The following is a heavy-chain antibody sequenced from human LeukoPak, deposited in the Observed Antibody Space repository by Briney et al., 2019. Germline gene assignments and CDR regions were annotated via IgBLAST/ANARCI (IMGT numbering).Heavy chain of an antibody. Sequence: SVKVSCKASGGTFSSYTISWVRQAPGRGLEWMGRIIPILGIANYAQKFQGRVTITADKSTSTAYMELSSLRSEDTAVYYCARDKGLAPHHDAFDIWGQGTMVTVSS. CDR1: GGTFSSYT. CDR3: ARDKGLAPHHDAFDI. CDR2: IIPILGIA. D-gene: IGHD6-6*01. J-gene: IGHJ3*02. V-gene: IGHV1-69*04.